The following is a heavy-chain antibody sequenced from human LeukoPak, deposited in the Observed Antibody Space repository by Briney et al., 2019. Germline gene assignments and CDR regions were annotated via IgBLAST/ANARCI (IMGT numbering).Heavy chain of an antibody. CDR3: ARENGAAAGTLRFDP. CDR1: GDSISSSSFF. Sequence: PSETLSLTCTVSGDSISSSSFFWGWIRQPPGKGLEWIGAVYSENTYYNPSLKSRVSISVDTSKNQFSLTMSSVTAADTAVYFCARENGAAAGTLRFDPWGQGTLVTVSS. J-gene: IGHJ5*02. V-gene: IGHV4-39*07. D-gene: IGHD6-13*01. CDR2: VYSENT.